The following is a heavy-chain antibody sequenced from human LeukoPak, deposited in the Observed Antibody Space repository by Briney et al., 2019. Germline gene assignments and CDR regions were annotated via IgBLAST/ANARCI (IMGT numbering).Heavy chain of an antibody. CDR3: IILSGSYLMN. J-gene: IGHJ4*02. V-gene: IGHV3-15*01. D-gene: IGHD1-26*01. CDR2: SKSKTDGGTT. Sequence: PGGSLRLSCAASGFTFSNAWMNWVRQAPGKGLEWVGRSKSKTDGGTTDYAAPVKGRFTISRDDSKNTLYLQMNSLKTEDTAVYYCIILSGSYLMNWGQGTLVTVSS. CDR1: GFTFSNAW.